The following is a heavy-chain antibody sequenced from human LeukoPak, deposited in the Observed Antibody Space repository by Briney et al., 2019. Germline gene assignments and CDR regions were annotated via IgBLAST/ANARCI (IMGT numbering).Heavy chain of an antibody. CDR2: IYYSGST. CDR1: GGSISSSSYY. J-gene: IGHJ5*02. V-gene: IGHV4-39*01. D-gene: IGHD3-3*01. Sequence: SETLSLTCTVSGGSISSSSYYWGWIRQPPGKGLEWIGSIYYSGSTYYNPSLKSRVTISVDTSKNQFSLKLSSVTAADTAVYYCARAAGFVRFLEWLSSHSNWFDPWGQGTLVTVSS. CDR3: ARAAGFVRFLEWLSSHSNWFDP.